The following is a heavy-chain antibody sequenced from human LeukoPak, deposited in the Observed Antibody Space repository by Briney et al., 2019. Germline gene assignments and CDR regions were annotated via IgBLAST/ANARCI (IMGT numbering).Heavy chain of an antibody. CDR2: IIPIFGTA. CDR3: VLGYCSGGSCYSFDY. J-gene: IGHJ4*02. CDR1: GGTFSSYA. D-gene: IGHD2-15*01. Sequence: SVKVSCKASGGTFSSYAISWVRQAPGQGLEWMGGIIPIFGTANYAQKFQGRVTITADESSSTAYMELSSLRSEDTAVYYCVLGYCSGGSCYSFDYWGQGTLVTVSS. V-gene: IGHV1-69*01.